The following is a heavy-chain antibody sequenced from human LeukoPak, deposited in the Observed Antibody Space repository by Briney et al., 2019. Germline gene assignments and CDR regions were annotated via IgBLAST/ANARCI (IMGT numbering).Heavy chain of an antibody. Sequence: GGSLRLSCAASGFTFSTYWMSWVRQAPGKGLEWVSAISGSGGSTYYADSVKGRFTISRDNSKNTLYLQMNSLRAEDTAVYYCAKEGVVVPAGPYYFDYWGQGTLVTVSS. J-gene: IGHJ4*02. CDR3: AKEGVVVPAGPYYFDY. D-gene: IGHD2-2*01. V-gene: IGHV3-23*01. CDR1: GFTFSTYW. CDR2: ISGSGGST.